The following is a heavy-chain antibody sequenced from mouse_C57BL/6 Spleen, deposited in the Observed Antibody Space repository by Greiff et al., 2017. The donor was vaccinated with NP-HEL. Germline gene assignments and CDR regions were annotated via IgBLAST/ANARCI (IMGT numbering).Heavy chain of an antibody. CDR1: GFTFSSYG. CDR2: ISSGGSYT. J-gene: IGHJ4*01. V-gene: IGHV5-6*01. CDR3: ARLNYYGSSGGAMDY. D-gene: IGHD1-1*01. Sequence: VQLKESGGDLVKPGGSLKLSCAASGFTFSSYGMSWVRQTPDKRLEWVATISSGGSYTYYPDSVKGRFTISRDNAKNTLYLQMSSLKSEDTAMYYCARLNYYGSSGGAMDYWGQGTSVTVSS.